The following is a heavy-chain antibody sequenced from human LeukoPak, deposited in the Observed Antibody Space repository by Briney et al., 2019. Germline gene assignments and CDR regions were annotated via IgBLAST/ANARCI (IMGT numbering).Heavy chain of an antibody. V-gene: IGHV4-59*01. Sequence: SSETLSLTCTVSGVSISSYYWSWIRQPPGKGLEWIGYIYYSGSTNYNPSLKSRVTISVDTSKNQFSLKLSSVTAADTAVYYCARDDPTVVTNAFDIWGQGTMVTVSS. J-gene: IGHJ3*02. CDR1: GVSISSYY. D-gene: IGHD4-23*01. CDR2: IYYSGST. CDR3: ARDDPTVVTNAFDI.